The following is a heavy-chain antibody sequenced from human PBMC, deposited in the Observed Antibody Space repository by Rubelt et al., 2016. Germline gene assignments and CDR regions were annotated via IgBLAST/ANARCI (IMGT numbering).Heavy chain of an antibody. V-gene: IGHV1-2*02. J-gene: IGHJ4*02. CDR3: ARFAIGGHSSGYLFDY. CDR2: INPNSGGT. Sequence: QVQLVQSGAEVKKPGASVKVSCKASGYTFTGYYMHWVRQAPGQGLEWMGWINPNSGGTNYAQKFQGRVTRTRDTSISTAYMELGRLRSDDTAVYYCARFAIGGHSSGYLFDYWGQGTLVTVSS. D-gene: IGHD3-22*01. CDR1: GYTFTGYY.